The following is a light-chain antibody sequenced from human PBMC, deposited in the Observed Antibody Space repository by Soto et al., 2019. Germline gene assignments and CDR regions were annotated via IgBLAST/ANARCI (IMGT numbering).Light chain of an antibody. Sequence: QSALTQPASMSGSPGQSITISCTGSSSDVGRYNYVSWYQQHPGKAPKLVISEVSNRPSGVSVRFSGSKSGNTASLTISGLQSEDEADYYCSSYTGTSSTLYVFGTGTKLTVL. J-gene: IGLJ1*01. V-gene: IGLV2-14*01. CDR3: SSYTGTSSTLYV. CDR1: SSDVGRYNY. CDR2: EVS.